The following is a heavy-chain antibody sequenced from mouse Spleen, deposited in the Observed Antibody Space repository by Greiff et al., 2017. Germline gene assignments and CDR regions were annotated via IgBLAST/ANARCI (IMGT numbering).Heavy chain of an antibody. CDR3: ARALTTVDYYAMDY. CDR2: IYPGDGDT. J-gene: IGHJ4*01. Sequence: VKVVESGAELVKPGASVKISCKASGYAFSSYWMNWVKQRPGKGLEWIGQIYPGDGDTNYNGKFKGRATLTADKSSSTAYMQLSSLTSEDSAVYFCARALTTVDYYAMDYWGQGTSVTVSS. D-gene: IGHD1-1*01. CDR1: GYAFSSYW. V-gene: IGHV1-80*01.